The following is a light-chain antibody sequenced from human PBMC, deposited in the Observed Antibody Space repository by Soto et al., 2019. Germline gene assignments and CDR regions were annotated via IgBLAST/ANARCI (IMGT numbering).Light chain of an antibody. CDR3: TSWTTSTTMI. J-gene: IGLJ2*01. V-gene: IGLV2-14*03. Sequence: QSALTQPASVSGSPGQSITISCTGTSSAIGAYNFVSWYQQHPGKAPKLMLYDVNIRPSGVSNRFSGSKSGNTASLTISGLQAEDEAEYYCTSWTTSTTMIFGGGTKVTVL. CDR2: DVN. CDR1: SSAIGAYNF.